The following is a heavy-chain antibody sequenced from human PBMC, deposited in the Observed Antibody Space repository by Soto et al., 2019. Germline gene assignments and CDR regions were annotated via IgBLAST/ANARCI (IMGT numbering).Heavy chain of an antibody. CDR3: ARATLSSGWFDY. CDR1: GITFATYS. CDR2: ISSTSRTI. Sequence: PGGSLRLSCAASGITFATYSMNWVRQAPGKGLEWVSYISSTSRTIYYADSVKGRFTISRDNAKNSLYLQMDSLRAEDTAVYYCARATLSSGWFDYWGQGTLVTVSS. V-gene: IGHV3-48*01. D-gene: IGHD6-19*01. J-gene: IGHJ4*02.